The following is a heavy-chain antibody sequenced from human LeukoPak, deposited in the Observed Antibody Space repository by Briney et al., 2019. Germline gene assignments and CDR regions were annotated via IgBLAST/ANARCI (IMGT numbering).Heavy chain of an antibody. CDR3: ARETGILTGSIDV. Sequence: GGSLRLSCAASGFTFSSYEMNWVRQAPGKGLVWVSYISSSGSTIHYADSVKGRFTISRDNAKNSLYLQMNSLRAEDTAVYCCARETGILTGSIDVWGKGTTVTISS. D-gene: IGHD3-9*01. CDR1: GFTFSSYE. V-gene: IGHV3-48*03. CDR2: ISSSGSTI. J-gene: IGHJ6*03.